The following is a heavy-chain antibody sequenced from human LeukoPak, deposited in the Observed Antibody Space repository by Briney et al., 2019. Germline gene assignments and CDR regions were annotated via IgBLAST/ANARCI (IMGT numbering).Heavy chain of an antibody. CDR2: IYSGGST. V-gene: IGHV3-53*05. J-gene: IGHJ4*02. Sequence: PGGSLRLSCAASGFTVSGNYMSWVRQAPGKGLEWVSLIYSGGSTYYADSVKGRFTISRDNAKNSLYLQMNSLRAEDTALYYCAKDSAYYYDSSGCDYWGQGTLVTVSS. CDR3: AKDSAYYYDSSGCDY. D-gene: IGHD3-22*01. CDR1: GFTVSGNY.